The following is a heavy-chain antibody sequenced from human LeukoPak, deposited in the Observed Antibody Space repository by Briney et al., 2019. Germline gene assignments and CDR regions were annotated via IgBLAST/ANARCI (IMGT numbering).Heavy chain of an antibody. CDR2: IYTSGST. CDR3: ARSGGTYLGAGKYIDY. J-gene: IGHJ4*02. Sequence: SETLSLTCTVSGGSISSYYWSWIRQPAGKGLEWIGRIYTSGSTNYNPSLKSRVTMSVDTSKNQFSLKLSSVTAADTAVYYCARSGGTYLGAGKYIDYWGQGTLVTVSS. CDR1: GGSISSYY. D-gene: IGHD7-27*01. V-gene: IGHV4-4*07.